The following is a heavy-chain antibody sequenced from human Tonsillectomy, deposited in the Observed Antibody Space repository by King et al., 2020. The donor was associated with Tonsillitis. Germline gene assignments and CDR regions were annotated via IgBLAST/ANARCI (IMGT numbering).Heavy chain of an antibody. CDR3: ARGSSSWYSGAFDI. CDR1: GGSISSGSYY. D-gene: IGHD6-13*01. Sequence: QLQESGPGLVKPSQTLSLTCTVSGGSISSGSYYWSWIRQPAGKGLDWIWRIYTSGSTNYNPSLKSRVTISVDTSKNQFSLKLSSVTAADTAVYYCARGSSSWYSGAFDIWGQGTMVTVSS. CDR2: IYTSGST. J-gene: IGHJ3*02. V-gene: IGHV4-61*02.